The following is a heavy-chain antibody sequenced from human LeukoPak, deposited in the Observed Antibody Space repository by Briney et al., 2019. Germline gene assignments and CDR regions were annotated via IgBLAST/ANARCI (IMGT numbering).Heavy chain of an antibody. V-gene: IGHV1-2*02. CDR1: GYTFTGYY. J-gene: IGHJ5*02. Sequence: ASVKLSCKASGYTFTGYYMHWGRQAPGQGLEWMGWINPNSGGTNYAQKFQGRVTMTRDTSISTAYMELSRLRSDDTAVYYCARDNRFYYDSSGYYWFDPWGQGTLVTVSS. CDR3: ARDNRFYYDSSGYYWFDP. D-gene: IGHD3-22*01. CDR2: INPNSGGT.